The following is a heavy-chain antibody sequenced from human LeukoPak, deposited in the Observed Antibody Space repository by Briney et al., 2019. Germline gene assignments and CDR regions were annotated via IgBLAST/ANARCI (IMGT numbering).Heavy chain of an antibody. Sequence: ASVNVSCMASGYTFTNYGINWVRQATGQGLEWMGWINPNSGNRDYAQKFQARVTMTRNTSISTAYMELSSLRSEDTAVYSCPRGGSGSYHDWGQGTLVTVSS. CDR2: INPNSGNR. CDR3: PRGGSGSYHD. J-gene: IGHJ4*02. CDR1: GYTFTNYG. D-gene: IGHD1-26*01. V-gene: IGHV1-8*02.